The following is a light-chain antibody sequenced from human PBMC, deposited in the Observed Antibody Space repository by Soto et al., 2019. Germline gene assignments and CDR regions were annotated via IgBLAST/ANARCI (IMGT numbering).Light chain of an antibody. V-gene: IGKV1-5*01. CDR2: DAS. J-gene: IGKJ3*01. CDR1: QSISRS. Sequence: DIQMTQSPSTLSASVGDRVTITCRASQSISRSLAWYQQKPGKAPNLLIFDASSVESGVPSRFSGSGFGTEFTLTISSLQPDDFATYYCQQYSSFLLTFGPGTTVDIK. CDR3: QQYSSFLLT.